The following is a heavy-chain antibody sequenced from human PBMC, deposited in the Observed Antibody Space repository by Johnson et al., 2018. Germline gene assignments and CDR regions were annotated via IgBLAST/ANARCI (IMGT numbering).Heavy chain of an antibody. V-gene: IGHV3-23*04. Sequence: VQLVESGGGLAQPGGSLRLSCAASGFTFSRYAMAWVRQGPGKGLEWVSSITYSGAGTYYAGSVKGRFTISRDNSKNTVYLQMNSLGAEDTAGYYCAKGGALGFHSYYMDVGGKGTTVTVSS. CDR2: ITYSGAGT. CDR1: GFTFSRYA. CDR3: AKGGALGFHSYYMDV. J-gene: IGHJ6*03. D-gene: IGHD3-16*01.